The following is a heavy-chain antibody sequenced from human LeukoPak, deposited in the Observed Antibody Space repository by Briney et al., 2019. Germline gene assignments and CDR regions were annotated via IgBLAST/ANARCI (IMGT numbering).Heavy chain of an antibody. D-gene: IGHD3-22*01. Sequence: GGSLRLSCAASRFTFGSYGMSWVRQAPGKGLEGVSFITRNADRTSYADSVEGRFTISRDNSRNTLYMQMNSLRDEDTAVYYCAIMDGYYHVSGYWVQWGQGTMVTVSS. J-gene: IGHJ1*01. CDR3: AIMDGYYHVSGYWVQ. CDR1: RFTFGSYG. CDR2: ITRNADRT. V-gene: IGHV3-23*01.